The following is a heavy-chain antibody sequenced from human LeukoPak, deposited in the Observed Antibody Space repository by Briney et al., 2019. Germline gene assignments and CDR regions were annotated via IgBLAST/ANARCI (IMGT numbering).Heavy chain of an antibody. D-gene: IGHD4-11*01. J-gene: IGHJ4*02. Sequence: SETLSLTCAVSGYSISSGYYWGWIRQPPGKGLEWFGSIYHSGSTYYNPSLKSRVTISVDTSKNQFSLKLSSVTAADTAVYYCARVSVTTNDYWGQGTLVTVSS. CDR3: ARVSVTTNDY. V-gene: IGHV4-38-2*01. CDR2: IYHSGST. CDR1: GYSISSGYY.